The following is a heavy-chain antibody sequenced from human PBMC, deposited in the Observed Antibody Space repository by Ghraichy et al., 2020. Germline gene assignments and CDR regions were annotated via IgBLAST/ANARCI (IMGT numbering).Heavy chain of an antibody. CDR3: ARYSYEGGDILTGYYKSRGWDYFDY. D-gene: IGHD3-9*01. CDR2: INHSGST. Sequence: SETLSLTCAVYGGSFSGYYWSWIRQPPGKGLEWIGEINHSGSTNYNPSLKSRVTISVDTSKNQFSLKLSSVTAADTAVYYCARYSYEGGDILTGYYKSRGWDYFDYWGQGTLVTVSS. CDR1: GGSFSGYY. V-gene: IGHV4-34*01. J-gene: IGHJ4*02.